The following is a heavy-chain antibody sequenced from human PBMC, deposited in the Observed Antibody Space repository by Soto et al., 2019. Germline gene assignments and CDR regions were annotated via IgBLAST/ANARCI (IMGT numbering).Heavy chain of an antibody. CDR1: GVTVSNYW. CDR2: INTDGRST. V-gene: IGHV3-74*01. J-gene: IGHJ5*02. D-gene: IGHD3-10*01. CDR3: ARDYMFRGRDSNWFDP. Sequence: EVQLVESGGGLVQPGGSLRLSCAASGVTVSNYWMHWVRQAPGKGLVWVSRINTDGRSTTYTDSVKGRFAISRDNAKNTLYLQMTSLSAEDTAVYYCARDYMFRGRDSNWFDPWGQGTLVTVSS.